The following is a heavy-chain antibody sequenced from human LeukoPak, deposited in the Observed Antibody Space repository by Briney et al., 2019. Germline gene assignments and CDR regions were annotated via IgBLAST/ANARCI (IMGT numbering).Heavy chain of an antibody. J-gene: IGHJ3*02. Sequence: TGGSLRLSCAASKFAFSSYAMSWVRQAPGKGLEWVSAISGGGGNTYYADSVKGWFTISRDNSKNTLYLQMNSLRAEDTAVYYCARDRIELGGGTFDIWGRGTMVTVSS. D-gene: IGHD5-18*01. V-gene: IGHV3-23*01. CDR3: ARDRIELGGGTFDI. CDR1: KFAFSSYA. CDR2: ISGGGGNT.